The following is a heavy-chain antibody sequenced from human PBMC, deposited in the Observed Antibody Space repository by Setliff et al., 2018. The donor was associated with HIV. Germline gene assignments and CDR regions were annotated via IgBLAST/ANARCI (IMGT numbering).Heavy chain of an antibody. J-gene: IGHJ4*02. CDR2: INAGNGNT. D-gene: IGHD3-10*01. V-gene: IGHV1-3*01. CDR1: GYTFTSNA. Sequence: ASVKVSCKASGYTFTSNAMHWVRQAPGQGLEWMGWINAGNGNTKYSQKFQGRVTITRDTSASTTYMELSSLRSEDTAVYYCARDEGLLWLGEFGYWGQGTLVTVSS. CDR3: ARDEGLLWLGEFGY.